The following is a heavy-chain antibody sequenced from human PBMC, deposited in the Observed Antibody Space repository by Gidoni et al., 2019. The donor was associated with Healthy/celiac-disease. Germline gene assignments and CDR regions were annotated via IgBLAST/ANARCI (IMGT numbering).Heavy chain of an antibody. Sequence: QEQLVQSGAEVKKPGASVKVSCKASGYTFTDYYMHWVRQAPGQGLEWMGWINPNSGDTKYAQKFQDRVSMTTDTSISTAYMEVSRLTSDDTAVYYCARGTIRMDVWGQGTTVTVSS. CDR3: ARGTIRMDV. CDR2: INPNSGDT. J-gene: IGHJ6*02. D-gene: IGHD2-21*01. V-gene: IGHV1-2*02. CDR1: GYTFTDYY.